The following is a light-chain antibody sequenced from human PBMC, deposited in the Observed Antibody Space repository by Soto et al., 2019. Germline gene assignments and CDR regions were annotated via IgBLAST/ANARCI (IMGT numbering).Light chain of an antibody. V-gene: IGKV1-17*01. J-gene: IGKJ1*01. Sequence: IQMTQSPASLSASVGDRVTITCRASQGIRNDLGWYQQKPGKAPKLLIYDASSLESGVPSRFSGSGSGTEFTLTISSLQPDDFATYYCQQYSSYSETFGQGTKVDNK. CDR2: DAS. CDR1: QGIRND. CDR3: QQYSSYSET.